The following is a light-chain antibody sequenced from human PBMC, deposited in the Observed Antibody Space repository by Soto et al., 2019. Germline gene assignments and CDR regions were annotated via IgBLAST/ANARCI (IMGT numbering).Light chain of an antibody. CDR1: QSLTHSSGYNY. CDR2: LGS. CDR3: MQSLQSPFT. J-gene: IGKJ4*01. V-gene: IGKV2-28*01. Sequence: EIVLTQSPLSLFVSPGEPASISCRSSQSLTHSSGYNYLDWYLLKPGQPPQLLIYLGSNRASGVPDRISAGGSGTDFTLRISRVEAVDVGVYYCMQSLQSPFTFGGGTTVEI.